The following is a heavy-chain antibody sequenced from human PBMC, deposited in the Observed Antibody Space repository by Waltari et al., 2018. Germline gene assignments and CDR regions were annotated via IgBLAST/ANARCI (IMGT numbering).Heavy chain of an antibody. V-gene: IGHV6-1*01. CDR1: GDSVSSNSAA. CDR2: TYCTHKCKN. CDR3: ARGRISYYGMDV. Sequence: QVQLQQSGPGLVKPSQTLSLSCAISGDSVSSNSAAWNWIRQSPARGLEWLGRTYCTHKCKNDYALSVKSRISINPDTSRNQFSLQLNSVTPEDTAVYYCARGRISYYGMDVWGQGTTVTVSS. J-gene: IGHJ6*02.